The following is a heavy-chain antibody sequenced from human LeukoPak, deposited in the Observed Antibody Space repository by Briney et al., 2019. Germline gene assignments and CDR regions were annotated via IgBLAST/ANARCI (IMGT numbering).Heavy chain of an antibody. V-gene: IGHV1-2*04. J-gene: IGHJ6*02. Sequence: ASVKVSCKASGYTFTSYGISWVRQAPGQGLERMGWINPNSGGTNYAQKFQGWVTMTRDTSISTAYMELSRLRSDDTAVYYCARDYSGLIAAAGYYYGMDVWGQGTTVTVSS. CDR1: GYTFTSYG. D-gene: IGHD6-13*01. CDR3: ARDYSGLIAAAGYYYGMDV. CDR2: INPNSGGT.